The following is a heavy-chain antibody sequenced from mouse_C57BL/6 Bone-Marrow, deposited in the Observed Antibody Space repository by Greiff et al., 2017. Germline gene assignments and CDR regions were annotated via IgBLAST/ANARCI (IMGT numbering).Heavy chain of an antibody. CDR1: GYTFTSYW. CDR3: ARFGEYGYWYFDV. Sequence: QVQLQQPGAELVRPGSSVKLSCKASGYTFTSYWMHWVKQRPIQGLEWIGNIDPSDSETNYNQKFKDKATLTVDKSSSTADMQLSSLTSEDSAVYYCARFGEYGYWYFDVWGTGTTVTVSS. J-gene: IGHJ1*03. CDR2: IDPSDSET. V-gene: IGHV1-52*01. D-gene: IGHD2-10*02.